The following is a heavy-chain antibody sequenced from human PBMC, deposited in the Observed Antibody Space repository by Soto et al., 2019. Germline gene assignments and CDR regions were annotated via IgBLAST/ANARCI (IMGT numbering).Heavy chain of an antibody. D-gene: IGHD2-2*01. V-gene: IGHV3-74*01. Sequence: EVQLVESGGGLVQPGGSLRLSCAASGFTFSSSWMHWVRQAPGEALVWVSRINSDGSSTSYAESVKGRFTVSRDNARNTLYLQMNSLRVEDTAVYYCSSCASCPWWGQGTLVTVSS. CDR1: GFTFSSSW. CDR2: INSDGSST. CDR3: SSCASCPW. J-gene: IGHJ4*02.